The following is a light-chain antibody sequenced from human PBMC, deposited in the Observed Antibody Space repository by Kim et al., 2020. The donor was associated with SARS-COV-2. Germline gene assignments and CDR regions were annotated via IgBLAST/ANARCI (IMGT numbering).Light chain of an antibody. J-gene: IGLJ3*02. CDR3: QAWDGSTAV. CDR2: RDS. V-gene: IGLV3-1*01. Sequence: SPGQTARITCSGDDLGDKYVHSYQQKPGQSPLLVVYRDSLRPSGIPERFSGSNSGNTDTLTISGTQAMDEADYYCQAWDGSTAVFGGGTQLTVL. CDR1: DLGDKY.